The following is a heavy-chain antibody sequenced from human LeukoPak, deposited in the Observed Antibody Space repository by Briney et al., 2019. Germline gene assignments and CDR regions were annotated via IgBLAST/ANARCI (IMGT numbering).Heavy chain of an antibody. D-gene: IGHD7-27*01. CDR2: IYISGST. Sequence: SQTLSLTCTVSGGSISSGTYYWNWIRQPAGKGLEWIGRIYISGSTNYNPSLKSRVTISVDTSKNQFSLKLTSVTAADTAVYFCARQRPWGLSRYFDYWGQGTLVTVSS. J-gene: IGHJ4*02. CDR3: ARQRPWGLSRYFDY. V-gene: IGHV4-61*02. CDR1: GGSISSGTYY.